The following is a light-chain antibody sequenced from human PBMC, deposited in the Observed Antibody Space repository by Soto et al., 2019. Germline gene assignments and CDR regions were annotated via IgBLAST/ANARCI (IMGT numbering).Light chain of an antibody. V-gene: IGKV3-15*01. CDR3: QHFNNWTPWT. CDR2: GAS. Sequence: EIVMTQSPATLSVSPGDRATLSCRASQSVSTNLAWYQQKPGQAPRLLIYGASTRATGIPARFSGSGSGTEFTLTISSLQSEDFAVYYCQHFNNWTPWTFGQGNKVELK. CDR1: QSVSTN. J-gene: IGKJ1*01.